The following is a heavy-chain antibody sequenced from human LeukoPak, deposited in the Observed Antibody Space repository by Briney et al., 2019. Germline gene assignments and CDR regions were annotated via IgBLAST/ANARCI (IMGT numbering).Heavy chain of an antibody. Sequence: GGSLRLSCAASGFTFSSYGMHWVRQAPGKGLEWVAVISYDGSNKYYADSVKGRFTISRDNSKNTLYLQMISLRAEDTAVYYCAKGGRGYCSGGSCYDSVSPEGLGYYYGMDVWGKGTTVTVSS. CDR1: GFTFSSYG. CDR3: AKGGRGYCSGGSCYDSVSPEGLGYYYGMDV. CDR2: ISYDGSNK. D-gene: IGHD2-15*01. V-gene: IGHV3-30*18. J-gene: IGHJ6*04.